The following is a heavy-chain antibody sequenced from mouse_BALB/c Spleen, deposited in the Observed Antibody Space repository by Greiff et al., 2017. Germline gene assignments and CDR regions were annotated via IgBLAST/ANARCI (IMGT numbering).Heavy chain of an antibody. CDR3: TRGGNYYGSSYHFDY. J-gene: IGHJ2*01. Sequence: VKLQESGAELVRPGASVTLSCKASGYTFTDYEMHWVKQTPVHGLEWIGAIDPETGGTAYNQKFKGKATLTADKSSSTAYMELRSLTSEDSAVYYCTRGGNYYGSSYHFDYWGQGTTLTVSS. CDR1: GYTFTDYE. CDR2: IDPETGGT. D-gene: IGHD1-1*01. V-gene: IGHV1-15*01.